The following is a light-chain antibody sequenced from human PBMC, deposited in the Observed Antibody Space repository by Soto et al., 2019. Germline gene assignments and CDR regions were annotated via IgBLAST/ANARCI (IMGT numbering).Light chain of an antibody. J-gene: IGLJ2*01. CDR1: SSDVGSYNL. Sequence: QSVLTQPASVSGSPGQSITISCTGTSSDVGSYNLVSWYQQHPGKAPKLLIYEVTERPSGVSSRFSGSKSGNTASLTISGLRAEDEADYYCCSYAGTNTLLFGGGTKVTVL. CDR3: CSYAGTNTLL. CDR2: EVT. V-gene: IGLV2-23*02.